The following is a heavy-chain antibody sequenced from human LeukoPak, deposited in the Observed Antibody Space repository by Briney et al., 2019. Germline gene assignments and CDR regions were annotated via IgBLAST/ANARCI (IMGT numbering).Heavy chain of an antibody. CDR2: INPNSGGT. V-gene: IGHV1-2*02. Sequence: GASVKVSCKASGYTFTGYYMHWVRQAPGQGLEWMGWINPNSGGTNYAQKFQGRVTMTRDTSISTAYMELSRLRSDDTAVYYCARVYFDGSGSYSLPVTTQKNWFDPWGQGTLVTVSS. J-gene: IGHJ5*02. CDR3: ARVYFDGSGSYSLPVTTQKNWFDP. D-gene: IGHD3-10*01. CDR1: GYTFTGYY.